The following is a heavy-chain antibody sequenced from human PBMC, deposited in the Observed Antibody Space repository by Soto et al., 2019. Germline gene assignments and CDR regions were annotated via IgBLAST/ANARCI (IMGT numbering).Heavy chain of an antibody. CDR2: IFWDEDK. J-gene: IGHJ4*02. D-gene: IGHD5-18*01. CDR3: AHRPRGYAYYFDY. Sequence: QITLKESGPTLVKPTQTLTLTCTFSGFSLSTRGVAVGWFRQPPGKALEWLALIFWDEDKWYSPSLKRRLTIPNDTTKNQVVLTITNMDPVATATYYCAHRPRGYAYYFDYWGQGTLVTVSS. V-gene: IGHV2-5*02. CDR1: GFSLSTRGVA.